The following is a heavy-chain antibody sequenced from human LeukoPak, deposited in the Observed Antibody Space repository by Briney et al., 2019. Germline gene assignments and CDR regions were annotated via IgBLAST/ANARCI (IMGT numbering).Heavy chain of an antibody. CDR1: GFTFSSYG. J-gene: IGHJ4*02. D-gene: IGHD2-21*02. Sequence: GGSLRLSCAASGFTFSSYGLHWVRQAPGKGLEWVAFIRNDGSNKFYADSVKGRFTISRDNSKNTLYLQMNSLRAEDTAVYYCAKGTCRDCYSLDYWGQGTLVTVSS. V-gene: IGHV3-30*02. CDR3: AKGTCRDCYSLDY. CDR2: IRNDGSNK.